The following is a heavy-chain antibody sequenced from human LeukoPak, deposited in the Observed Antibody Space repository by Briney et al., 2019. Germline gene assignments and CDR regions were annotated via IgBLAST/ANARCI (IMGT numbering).Heavy chain of an antibody. CDR1: GFSFSRYW. CDR2: IKPDGSEI. D-gene: IGHD3-10*01. J-gene: IGHJ3*02. CDR3: ARTGLRDAFDI. Sequence: GGSLRLSCAASGFSFSRYWMSWVRQAPVRGLEWVANIKPDGSEIYYVDSVKGRFTISRDNAKNSLYLQMNSLRAEDTAVYYCARTGLRDAFDIWGQGTMVTVSS. V-gene: IGHV3-7*01.